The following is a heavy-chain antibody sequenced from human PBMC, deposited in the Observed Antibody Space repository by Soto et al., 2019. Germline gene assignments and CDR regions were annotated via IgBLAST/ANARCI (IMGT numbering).Heavy chain of an antibody. V-gene: IGHV3-66*01. CDR2: IYSGGST. Sequence: LEWVSVIYSGGSTYYADSVKGRFTISRDNSKNTLYLQMNSLRAEDTFLYYCYGDHRDLHYFPTRRSSDL. CDR3: YGDHRDLHYFPTRRSSDL. J-gene: IGHJ2*01. D-gene: IGHD4-17*01.